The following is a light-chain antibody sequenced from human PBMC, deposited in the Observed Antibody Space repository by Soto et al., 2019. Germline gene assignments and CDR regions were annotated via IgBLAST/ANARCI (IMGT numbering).Light chain of an antibody. CDR2: DTS. CDR3: QQYNSYPWT. J-gene: IGKJ1*01. CDR1: RGIGST. V-gene: IGKV3-15*01. Sequence: EVVMTQSPATLSVSPGERATLSCRASRGIGSTLAWYQQKPGQTPRLLIYDTSTRATGVPGRFIGSRSGTEFTLTITSLQSEDFAIYYCQQYNSYPWTFGQGTKVEIK.